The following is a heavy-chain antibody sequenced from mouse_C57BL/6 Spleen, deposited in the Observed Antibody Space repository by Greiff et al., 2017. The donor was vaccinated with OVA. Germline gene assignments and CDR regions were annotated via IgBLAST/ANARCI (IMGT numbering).Heavy chain of an antibody. CDR3: ARNEGRYFDV. Sequence: QVQLQQSGPELVKPGASVKISCKASGYAFSSSWMNWVKQRPGKGLEWIGRIYPGDGDTNYNGKFKGKATLTADKSSSTAYMQLSSLTSEDSAVDFCARNEGRYFDVWGTGTTVTVSS. CDR1: GYAFSSSW. V-gene: IGHV1-82*01. CDR2: IYPGDGDT. J-gene: IGHJ1*03.